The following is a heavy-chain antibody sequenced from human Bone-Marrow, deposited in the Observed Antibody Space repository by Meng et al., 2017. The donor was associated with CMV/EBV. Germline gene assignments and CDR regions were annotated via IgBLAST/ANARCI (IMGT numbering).Heavy chain of an antibody. V-gene: IGHV4-34*01. CDR1: GGSLSGYYY. D-gene: IGHD5-24*01. Sequence: SETLSLTCAVYGGSLSGYYYWSWIRQPPGKGLEWIGEINHSGSTNYNPSLKSRVIMSLDTSKNQVSLKVSSVTAADTAVYYCARDSSEINYYYYGMDVWGQGTTVTVSS. CDR3: ARDSSEINYYYYGMDV. J-gene: IGHJ6*02. CDR2: INHSGST.